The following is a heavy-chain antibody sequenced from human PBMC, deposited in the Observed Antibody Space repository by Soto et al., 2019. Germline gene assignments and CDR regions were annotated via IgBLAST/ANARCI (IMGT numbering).Heavy chain of an antibody. V-gene: IGHV5-51*01. D-gene: IGHD6-13*01. CDR1: GYSFTSYW. CDR3: ARLPYAAASRRAFYFDY. Sequence: EVQLVQSGADVKKPGESLKISCKGSGYSFTSYWIGWVRQVPGKGLEWMGVIFPGDSDTRYSPSFQGQVTISADKSISTAYLQWNSLKASDTAIYYCARLPYAAASRRAFYFDYWGQGTLVTVSS. J-gene: IGHJ4*02. CDR2: IFPGDSDT.